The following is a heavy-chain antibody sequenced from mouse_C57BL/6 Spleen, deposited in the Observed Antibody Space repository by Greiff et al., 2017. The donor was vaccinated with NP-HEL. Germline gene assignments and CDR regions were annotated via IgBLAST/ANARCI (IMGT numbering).Heavy chain of an antibody. V-gene: IGHV7-3*01. CDR2: IRNKANGYTT. CDR1: GFTFTDYY. D-gene: IGHD3-3*01. J-gene: IGHJ2*01. CDR3: ARGGRRENYFDY. Sequence: EVQRVESGGGLVQPGGSLSLSCAASGFTFTDYYMSWVRQPPGKALEWLGFIRNKANGYTTEYSASVKGRFTISRDNSQSILYLQMNALRAEDSATYYCARGGRRENYFDYWGQGTTLTVSS.